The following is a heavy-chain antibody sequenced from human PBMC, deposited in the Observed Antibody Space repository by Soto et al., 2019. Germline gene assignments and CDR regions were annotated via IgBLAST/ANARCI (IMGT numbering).Heavy chain of an antibody. J-gene: IGHJ4*02. V-gene: IGHV1-69*13. CDR3: ARDSQGGYKVFDY. Sequence: GASVKVSCKASGGTFSSYAISWVRQAPGQGLEWMGGIIPIFGTANYAQKFQGRVTITADESTSTAYMELSSLRSEDTAVYYCARDSQGGYKVFDYWGQGTLVTVSS. CDR2: IIPIFGTA. D-gene: IGHD5-12*01. CDR1: GGTFSSYA.